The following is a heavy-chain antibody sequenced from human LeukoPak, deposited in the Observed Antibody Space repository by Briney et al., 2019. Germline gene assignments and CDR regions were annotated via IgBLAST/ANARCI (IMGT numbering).Heavy chain of an antibody. V-gene: IGHV4-39*07. CDR1: GGSISSSSYY. J-gene: IGHJ4*02. Sequence: PSETLSLTCTASGGSISSSSYYCGWIRQPPGKGLEWIGSIYYSGSTYYNPSLKSRVTISVDTSKNQFSLKLSSVTAADTAVYYCAREGYQYDYWGQGTLVTVSS. D-gene: IGHD6-13*01. CDR3: AREGYQYDY. CDR2: IYYSGST.